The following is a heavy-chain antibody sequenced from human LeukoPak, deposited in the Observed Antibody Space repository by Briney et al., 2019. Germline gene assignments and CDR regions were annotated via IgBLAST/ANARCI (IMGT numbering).Heavy chain of an antibody. Sequence: EPSETLSLTWAVSGYSISSGYYWGWIRQPPGKGLEWIGSIYHSGSTYYNPSLKSRVTISVDTSKNQFSLKLSSVTAADTAVYYCARWVLGYCSSTSCPNWFDPWGQGTLVTVSS. CDR2: IYHSGST. V-gene: IGHV4-38-2*01. D-gene: IGHD2-2*01. CDR1: GYSISSGYY. J-gene: IGHJ5*02. CDR3: ARWVLGYCSSTSCPNWFDP.